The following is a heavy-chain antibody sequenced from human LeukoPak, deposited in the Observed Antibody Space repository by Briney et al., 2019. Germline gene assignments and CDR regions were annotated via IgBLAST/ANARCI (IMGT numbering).Heavy chain of an antibody. D-gene: IGHD3-9*01. CDR3: ARGPQGPLRYFDWSSKGYFDY. CDR1: GYTFTSYY. V-gene: IGHV1-46*01. Sequence: ASVKVSCKASGYTFTSYYMHWVRQAPGQGLEWMGIINPSGGSTSYAQKFQGRVTMTRDMSTSTVYMELSSLRSEDTAVYYCARGPQGPLRYFDWSSKGYFDYWGQGTLVTVSS. J-gene: IGHJ4*02. CDR2: INPSGGST.